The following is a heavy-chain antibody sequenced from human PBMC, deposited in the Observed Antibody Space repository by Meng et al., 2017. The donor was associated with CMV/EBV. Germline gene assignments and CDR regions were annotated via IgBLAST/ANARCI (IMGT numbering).Heavy chain of an antibody. Sequence: ASGFPFRGHGMRWIRQPPGKGLGWLAVIWYDESIKYYANSVKGRFTISRDNSKNTLYLQMNSLRAEDTAVYYCAKDLHGYNSYFDYWGQGTLVTVSS. CDR2: IWYDESIK. CDR3: AKDLHGYNSYFDY. CDR1: GFPFRGHG. J-gene: IGHJ4*02. D-gene: IGHD5-24*01. V-gene: IGHV3-33*06.